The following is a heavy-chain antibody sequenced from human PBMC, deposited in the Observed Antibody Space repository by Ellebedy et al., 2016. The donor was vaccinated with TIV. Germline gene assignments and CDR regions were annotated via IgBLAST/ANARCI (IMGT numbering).Heavy chain of an antibody. V-gene: IGHV1-18*01. J-gene: IGHJ4*02. D-gene: IGHD5-24*01. Sequence: ASVKVSCKASGYTFTSYDINWVRQAPGQGLEWMGWISAYNGNTNYAQKLQGRVTMTTDTSTSTAYMELRSLRSDDTAMYYCARDRDALFDYWGQGTLVTVSS. CDR1: GYTFTSYD. CDR2: ISAYNGNT. CDR3: ARDRDALFDY.